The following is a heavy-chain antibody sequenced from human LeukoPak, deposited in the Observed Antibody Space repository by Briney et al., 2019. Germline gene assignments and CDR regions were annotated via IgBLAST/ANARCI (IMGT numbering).Heavy chain of an antibody. V-gene: IGHV3-23*01. J-gene: IGHJ4*02. CDR2: FAANVGTT. CDR1: GLTFPTYA. CDR3: VKDLAPGSVGACGGVCDWARRFVY. D-gene: IGHD2-21*02. Sequence: GSLRLSCSTPGLTFPTYAMSWVRQTPAKGLEWVSAFAANVGTTFHADSVTGRFNSAKDNSKSTLYLQMSSLRAEDTAVYYCVKDLAPGSVGACGGVCDWARRFVYWGQGILVTVSS.